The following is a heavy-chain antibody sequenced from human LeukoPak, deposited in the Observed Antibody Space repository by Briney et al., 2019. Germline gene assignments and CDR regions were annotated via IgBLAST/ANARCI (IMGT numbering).Heavy chain of an antibody. CDR3: AREDSGSFDS. V-gene: IGHV3-30*04. CDR1: GFIFSTSS. J-gene: IGHJ4*02. CDR2: ISYDGRNT. Sequence: GGSLRLSCEDSGFIFSTSSMHWVRQAPGKGLEWVAVISYDGRNTYYTDSEKGLFTISRDNSKNTMFLQLDSRRVEDTAVYYCAREDSGSFDSWGQGTLVIASS. D-gene: IGHD1-26*01.